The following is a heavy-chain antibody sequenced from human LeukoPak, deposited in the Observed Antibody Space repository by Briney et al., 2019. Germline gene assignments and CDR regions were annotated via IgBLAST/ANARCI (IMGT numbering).Heavy chain of an antibody. CDR1: GYTFTSYD. Sequence: ASVKVSCKASGYTFTSYDINWVRQATGQGLEWMGWMNPNSGNTGYAQNFQGRVTMTRNTSISTAYMELSSLRSEDTAVYYCARGQAFHAYYYGSGISMDVWGKGTTVTVSS. CDR3: ARGQAFHAYYYGSGISMDV. CDR2: MNPNSGNT. V-gene: IGHV1-8*01. J-gene: IGHJ6*03. D-gene: IGHD3-10*01.